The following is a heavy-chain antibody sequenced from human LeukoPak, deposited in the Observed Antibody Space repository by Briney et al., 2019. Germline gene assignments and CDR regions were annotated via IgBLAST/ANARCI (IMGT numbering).Heavy chain of an antibody. CDR2: ISGSGGDT. CDR3: AKAVWFGEFDYYFFGLDV. D-gene: IGHD3-10*01. J-gene: IGHJ6*02. V-gene: IGHV3-23*01. Sequence: PGGSLRLSCAASGFTFSSYAMGWVRQAPGKGLERVSAISGSGGDTYYADSVKGRFTFSRDNSKNTLYLQMNSLRPEDTALYYCAKAVWFGEFDYYFFGLDVWGQGTTVTVSS. CDR1: GFTFSSYA.